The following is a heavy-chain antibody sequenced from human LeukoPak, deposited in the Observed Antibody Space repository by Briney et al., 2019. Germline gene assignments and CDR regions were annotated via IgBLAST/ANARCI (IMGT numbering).Heavy chain of an antibody. CDR3: ARDAYYYDSSGYGY. D-gene: IGHD3-22*01. Sequence: ASVKVSCKASGGTFSSYAISWVRQAPGQGLEWMGRIIPIFGTANYAQKFQGRVTITTDESTSTAYMELSSLRSEDTAVYYCARDAYYYDSSGYGYWGQGTLVTVSS. V-gene: IGHV1-69*05. CDR2: IIPIFGTA. CDR1: GGTFSSYA. J-gene: IGHJ4*02.